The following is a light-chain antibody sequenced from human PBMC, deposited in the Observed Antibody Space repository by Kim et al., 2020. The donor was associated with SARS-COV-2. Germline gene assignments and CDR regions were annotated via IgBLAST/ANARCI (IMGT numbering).Light chain of an antibody. Sequence: EIVMTQSPATLSVSPGQRATMSCRASQSVTTNLAWYQQKPGQPPRLLIYGASTRATGIPGRFSDSGSGTHFTLTIGSLQSEDFAIYYCQQYHNWPPWTFGQGTKVDIK. V-gene: IGKV3-15*01. CDR2: GAS. CDR3: QQYHNWPPWT. J-gene: IGKJ1*01. CDR1: QSVTTN.